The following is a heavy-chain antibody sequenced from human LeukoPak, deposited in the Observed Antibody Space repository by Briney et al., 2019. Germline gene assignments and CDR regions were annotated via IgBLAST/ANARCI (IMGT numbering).Heavy chain of an antibody. Sequence: GGSLRLSCAASGFSFSSYWMNWVRQAPGKGLEWVANIKQDGSEKYYVDSVKGRFTISRDNAKNSLYLQMNSLRAEDTAVYYCARDLYSSSWYDYWGQGTLVTVSS. CDR3: ARDLYSSSWYDY. D-gene: IGHD6-13*01. J-gene: IGHJ4*02. CDR2: IKQDGSEK. CDR1: GFSFSSYW. V-gene: IGHV3-7*03.